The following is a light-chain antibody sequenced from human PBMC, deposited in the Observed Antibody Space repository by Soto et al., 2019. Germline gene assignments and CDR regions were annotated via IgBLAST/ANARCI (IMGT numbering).Light chain of an antibody. CDR2: AAS. J-gene: IGKJ1*01. CDR1: ESIDYW. Sequence: DIQMTQSPSTLSASVGDTVTIPCRASESIDYWLAWYQQKPGKAPKLLIFAASTLVRGVPSRFSGRGSGTEFTLTISSLQADDYATFYCQQYHTDWTFGQGTKVDIK. V-gene: IGKV1-5*01. CDR3: QQYHTDWT.